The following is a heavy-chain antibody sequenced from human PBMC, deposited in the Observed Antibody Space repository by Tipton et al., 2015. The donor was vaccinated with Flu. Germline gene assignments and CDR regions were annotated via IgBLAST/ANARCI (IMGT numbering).Heavy chain of an antibody. CDR1: GYTFTTYG. Sequence: QLVQSGAEVKRPGASVKVSCKASGYTFTTYGISWLRQAPGQGPEWMAWVTTYNGDTVYSQKLQGRVTVTTDTSTTTAYMELRALRSDDTAVYYCARGSGSRGGFFDPWGQGTLVTVSS. V-gene: IGHV1-18*01. CDR2: VTTYNGDT. J-gene: IGHJ5*02. D-gene: IGHD1-26*01. CDR3: ARGSGSRGGFFDP.